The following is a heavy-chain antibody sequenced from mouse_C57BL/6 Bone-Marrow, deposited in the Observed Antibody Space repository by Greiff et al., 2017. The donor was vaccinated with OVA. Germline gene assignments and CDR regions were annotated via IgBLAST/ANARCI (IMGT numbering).Heavy chain of an antibody. Sequence: VQLQQSGAELVKPGASVKLSCKASGYTFTEYTIHWVKQRSGQGLEWIGWFYPGSGSIKYNEKFKDKATLTADKSSSTVYMELSSLTSDDSAVYYCARHEDLCDYYGNSYFDYWGQGTTLTVSS. CDR1: GYTFTEYT. CDR2: FYPGSGSI. D-gene: IGHD1-1*01. V-gene: IGHV1-62-2*01. J-gene: IGHJ2*01. CDR3: ARHEDLCDYYGNSYFDY.